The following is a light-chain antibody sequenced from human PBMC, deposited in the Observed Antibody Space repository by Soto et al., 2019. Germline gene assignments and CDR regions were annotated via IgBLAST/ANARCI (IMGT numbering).Light chain of an antibody. J-gene: IGKJ2*01. CDR3: QQYGSSPGT. CDR2: GAS. Sequence: EIVLTQSPGTLSLSPGERATLSCRASQSVSNNYLAWYQQKPGQAPRLLISGASSRATSIPDRFSGGGSGTDFTLTISRVEPEDFAVYSCQQYGSSPGTFGQGTKLEIK. V-gene: IGKV3-20*01. CDR1: QSVSNNY.